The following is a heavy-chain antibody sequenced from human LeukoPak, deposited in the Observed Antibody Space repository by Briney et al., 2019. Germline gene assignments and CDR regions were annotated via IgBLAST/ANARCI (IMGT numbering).Heavy chain of an antibody. V-gene: IGHV3-21*01. CDR1: GFIFSTYT. CDR2: ISSSSTYK. CDR3: ARVAQYYYDSSGYYCPDY. D-gene: IGHD3-22*01. J-gene: IGHJ4*02. Sequence: GGSLRPSCAASGFIFSTYTRNWVRQAPGKGLEWVSSISSSSTYKYYADSMKGRFTIPRDNAQNPVYLQLNSLRAEDRAVYYCARVAQYYYDSSGYYCPDYWGQGTLVPVSS.